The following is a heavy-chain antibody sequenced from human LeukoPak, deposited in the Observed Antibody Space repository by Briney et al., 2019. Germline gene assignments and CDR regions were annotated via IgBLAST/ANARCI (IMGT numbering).Heavy chain of an antibody. CDR3: ARGIFRDGIGV. Sequence: PSETLSLTCSVPGGSISSHYYNWFRRPAGKGLEWIGRVYASGTNHNPSLKSRVTFSLDTSKNQFSLKLISVTAADTAVYYCARGIFRDGIGVWGQGTTVPVSS. CDR1: GGSISSHY. V-gene: IGHV4-4*07. J-gene: IGHJ6*02. D-gene: IGHD3-3*01. CDR2: VYASGT.